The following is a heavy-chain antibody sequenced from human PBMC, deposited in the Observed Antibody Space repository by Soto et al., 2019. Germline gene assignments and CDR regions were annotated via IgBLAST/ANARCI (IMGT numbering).Heavy chain of an antibody. CDR1: GGSISSYY. D-gene: IGHD5-12*01. V-gene: IGHV4-59*01. J-gene: IGHJ4*02. CDR3: ARDSKRGYSGYDKLDY. Sequence: SETLSLTCTVSGGSISSYYWSWIRQPPGKGLEWIGYIYYSGSTNYNPSLKSRVTISVDTSKNQFSLKLSSVTAADTAVYYCARDSKRGYSGYDKLDYWGQGTLVTVSS. CDR2: IYYSGST.